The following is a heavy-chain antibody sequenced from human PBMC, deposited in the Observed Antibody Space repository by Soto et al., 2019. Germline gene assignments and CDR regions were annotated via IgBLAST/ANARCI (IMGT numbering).Heavy chain of an antibody. D-gene: IGHD5-18*01. Sequence: SDTLSLTCTFYSTSINSSIYYWDLIRQPPGKGLEWIGSIYYSGSTYYNPSLKSRVTISVDTSKNQFSLKLSSVTAADTAVYYCACIFSGGYGYGFYYYGMDVWGQGTTVT. CDR1: STSINSSIYY. CDR2: IYYSGST. CDR3: ACIFSGGYGYGFYYYGMDV. J-gene: IGHJ6*02. V-gene: IGHV4-39*01.